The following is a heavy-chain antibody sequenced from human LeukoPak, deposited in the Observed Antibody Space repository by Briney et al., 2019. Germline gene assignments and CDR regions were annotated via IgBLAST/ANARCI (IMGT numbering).Heavy chain of an antibody. CDR2: INHSGST. J-gene: IGHJ4*02. Sequence: PSETLSLTCAVYGGSFSGYYWSWIRQPPGKGLEWIGEINHSGSTNYNPSLKSRVTISVDTSKNQFSLKLSSVTAADTAVYYCARGHYYDSSGYGGDWGQATLVTVSS. D-gene: IGHD3-22*01. V-gene: IGHV4-34*01. CDR3: ARGHYYDSSGYGGD. CDR1: GGSFSGYY.